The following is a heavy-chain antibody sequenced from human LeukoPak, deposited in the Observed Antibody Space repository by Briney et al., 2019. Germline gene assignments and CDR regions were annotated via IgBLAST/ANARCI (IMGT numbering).Heavy chain of an antibody. CDR1: GYTFTSSY. V-gene: IGHV1-46*01. Sequence: GASVKVSCKASGYTFTSSYMHWVRQAPGQGLEWMGIINPSGGSTSYAQKFQGRVTMTRDMSTSTVYMELSSLRSEDTAVYYCATTVRGVRKSHNWFDPWGQGTLVTVSS. CDR3: ATTVRGVRKSHNWFDP. D-gene: IGHD3-10*01. CDR2: INPSGGST. J-gene: IGHJ5*02.